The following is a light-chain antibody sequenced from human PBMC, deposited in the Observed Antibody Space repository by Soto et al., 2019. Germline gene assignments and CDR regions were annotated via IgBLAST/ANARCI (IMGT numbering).Light chain of an antibody. J-gene: IGKJ1*01. CDR2: KAS. CDR1: KSISSW. CDR3: QQYSYFAT. V-gene: IGKV1-5*03. Sequence: DIQMTQSPSTLSASVGDRVTITCRASKSISSWLTRYQQKAGQAPKLLIYKASIVESGVPSRFSGSGSGTEFTLTISSLQPDDSATYYCQQYSYFATFGQGTRVEVK.